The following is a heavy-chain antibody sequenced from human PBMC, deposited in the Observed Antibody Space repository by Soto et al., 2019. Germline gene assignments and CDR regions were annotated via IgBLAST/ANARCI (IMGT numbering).Heavy chain of an antibody. J-gene: IGHJ6*02. CDR1: GGTFSSYT. D-gene: IGHD3-10*01. Sequence: QVKLVQSGAEVKKPGSSVKVSCKASGGTFSSYTISWVRQAPGQGLEWMGRIIPILGIANYAQKFQGRVTITADKSTSTAYMERSSLRSEDTAVYYCARGQVVRGALYGMDVWGQGTTVTVSS. V-gene: IGHV1-69*02. CDR2: IIPILGIA. CDR3: ARGQVVRGALYGMDV.